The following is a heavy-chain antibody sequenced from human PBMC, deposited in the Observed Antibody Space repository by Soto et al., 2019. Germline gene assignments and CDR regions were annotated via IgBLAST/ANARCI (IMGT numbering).Heavy chain of an antibody. CDR1: GFTFSGSA. D-gene: IGHD4-17*01. V-gene: IGHV3-73*01. CDR3: TRGYGDYVRDY. J-gene: IGHJ4*02. Sequence: EVQLVESGGGLVQPGESLKLSCAVSGFTFSGSAMHWVRQASGKGLEWVGRIRSKANNYATAYAASVKGRFTISGDDSKNTAYLQMNSLKSEDTAVYYCTRGYGDYVRDYWVQGTLVTVSP. CDR2: IRSKANNYAT.